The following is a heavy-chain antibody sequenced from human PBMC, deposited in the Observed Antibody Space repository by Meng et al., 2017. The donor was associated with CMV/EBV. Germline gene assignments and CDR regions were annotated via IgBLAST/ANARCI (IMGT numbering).Heavy chain of an antibody. CDR3: ATPYCSGDCYPYFDY. V-gene: IGHV1-2*02. D-gene: IGHD2-21*01. Sequence: SAYTFTDYFIHWLRLAPGQGPEWMGWINPGSGVTKYAQNFQGRVSMSRDTSINTAYMEVTRLRSDDTAVYYCATPYCSGDCYPYFDYWGPGTLVTVSS. CDR1: AYTFTDYF. CDR2: INPGSGVT. J-gene: IGHJ4*02.